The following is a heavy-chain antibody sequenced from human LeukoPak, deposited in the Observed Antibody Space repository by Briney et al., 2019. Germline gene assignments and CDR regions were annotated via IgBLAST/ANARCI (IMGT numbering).Heavy chain of an antibody. J-gene: IGHJ4*02. CDR1: GFTFSSYA. CDR3: AKVSSPNTYYYDSSGYLDY. CDR2: ISGSGGST. D-gene: IGHD3-22*01. V-gene: IGHV3-23*01. Sequence: PGGSLRLSCAASGFTFSSYAMSWVRQAPGKGLEWVSAISGSGGSTYYADSVKGRSTISRDNSKNTLYLQMNSLRAEDTAVYYCAKVSSPNTYYYDSSGYLDYWGQGTLVTVSS.